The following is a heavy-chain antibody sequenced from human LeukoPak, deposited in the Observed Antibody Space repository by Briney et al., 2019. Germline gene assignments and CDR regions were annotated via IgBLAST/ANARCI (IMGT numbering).Heavy chain of an antibody. CDR1: GFTFSSYA. CDR3: AKASWVSSADAVS. CDR2: LRGDGET. D-gene: IGHD3-3*01. V-gene: IGHV3-23*01. J-gene: IGHJ4*02. Sequence: GGSLILSCAASGFTFSSYAMSWVRQAPARGLEWVSSLRGDGETFYGDSVKGRFTLSRDESRNTVYLQMNNLRVEDTAVYFCAKASWVSSADAVSWGQGTVVTVSS.